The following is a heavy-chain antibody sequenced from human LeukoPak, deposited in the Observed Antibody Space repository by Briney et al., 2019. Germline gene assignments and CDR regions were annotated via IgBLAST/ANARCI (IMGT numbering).Heavy chain of an antibody. Sequence: ASVKVSCKASGYTFTSYDINWVRQATGQGLEWMGWMNPNSGNTGYAQKFQGRVTMTRNTSISTAYMELSSLRSEDTAVYYCATNTRLGRKYCSSTSCYAGLLFNYWGQGTLVTVSS. J-gene: IGHJ4*02. D-gene: IGHD2-2*01. CDR2: MNPNSGNT. CDR3: ATNTRLGRKYCSSTSCYAGLLFNY. V-gene: IGHV1-8*01. CDR1: GYTFTSYD.